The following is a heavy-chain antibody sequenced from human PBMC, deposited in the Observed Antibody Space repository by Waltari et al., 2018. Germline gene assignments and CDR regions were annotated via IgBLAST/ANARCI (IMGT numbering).Heavy chain of an antibody. CDR2: IYYSGST. CDR3: ASLSGSSTARYIDY. Sequence: QVQLQESGPGLVKPSETLSLTCTVSGGSITSYYWSWVRQPPGKGLEWIGYIYYSGSTNYNPSRKRRVTIYLDTSKNQFSLKLTSVTAADTAVYYCASLSGSSTARYIDYWGQGTLVTVSS. CDR1: GGSITSYY. J-gene: IGHJ4*02. D-gene: IGHD1-26*01. V-gene: IGHV4-59*08.